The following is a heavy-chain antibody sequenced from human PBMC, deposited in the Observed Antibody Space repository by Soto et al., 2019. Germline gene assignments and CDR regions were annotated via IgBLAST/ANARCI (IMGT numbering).Heavy chain of an antibody. V-gene: IGHV3-23*01. Sequence: EVQLLESGGGLVQPGGSLRLSCAASGFTFSSYAMSWVRQAPGKGLEWVSAISGSGGSTYYADSVKGRFTISRDNSKNTLYLQMNSLRAEDTAVYYCAKDLLREPSPPNWFDPWGQGTLVTVSS. CDR2: ISGSGGST. CDR3: AKDLLREPSPPNWFDP. D-gene: IGHD1-26*01. CDR1: GFTFSSYA. J-gene: IGHJ5*02.